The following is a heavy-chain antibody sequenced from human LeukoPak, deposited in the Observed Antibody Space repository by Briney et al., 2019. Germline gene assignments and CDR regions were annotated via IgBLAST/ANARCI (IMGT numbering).Heavy chain of an antibody. CDR1: GGSISSSNW. J-gene: IGHJ4*02. Sequence: SGTLSLTCAVSGGSISSSNWWSWVRQPPGKGLEWIGEIYHSGSTNYNPSLKSRVTISVDKSKNQFSLKLRSVTAADTAVYYCARRYCSGGSCYEIDYWGQGTLVTVSS. CDR3: ARRYCSGGSCYEIDY. V-gene: IGHV4-4*02. D-gene: IGHD2-15*01. CDR2: IYHSGST.